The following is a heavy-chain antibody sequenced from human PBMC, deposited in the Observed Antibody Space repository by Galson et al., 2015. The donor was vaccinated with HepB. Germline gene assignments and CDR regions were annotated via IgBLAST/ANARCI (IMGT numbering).Heavy chain of an antibody. CDR3: ARSMSVAGYVYLDY. V-gene: IGHV2-5*02. Sequence: PALVKPTQTLTLTCTFSGFSLSSTSGVGVGWIRQPPGKALEWLGIIYWDDEKRYSPSLGSRVTITKDTSKNQVVLTMTNMDPVDTAIYYCARSMSVAGYVYLDYWGPGALVTVSS. CDR2: IYWDDEK. J-gene: IGHJ4*02. D-gene: IGHD6-19*01. CDR1: GFSLSSTSGVG.